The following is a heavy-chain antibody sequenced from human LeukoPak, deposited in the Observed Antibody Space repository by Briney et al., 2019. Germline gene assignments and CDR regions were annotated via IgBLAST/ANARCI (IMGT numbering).Heavy chain of an antibody. CDR1: GFTFTIFG. Sequence: GGSLRLSCATSGFTFTIFGINWVRQAPGKGPEWVSYIDARSGITYYADSVQGRFTISRDNAKESVFLQMNGLRVDDMAVYYCARTYDFGRGPPGDAFDNWGQGTPVIVSS. J-gene: IGHJ3*02. V-gene: IGHV3-48*01. CDR2: IDARSGIT. D-gene: IGHD3-3*01. CDR3: ARTYDFGRGPPGDAFDN.